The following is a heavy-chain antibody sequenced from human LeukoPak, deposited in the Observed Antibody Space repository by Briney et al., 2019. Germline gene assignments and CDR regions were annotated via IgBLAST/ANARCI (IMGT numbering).Heavy chain of an antibody. Sequence: PGGSLRLSCAASGFIFRNYWMTWVRQAPGKGLEWVANIKDDGRDKYYVDSVKGRFTISKDNNKNSVYLQMSSLRVDDTAVYYCARDAARGFDSWAQGTLVTVSS. V-gene: IGHV3-7*01. CDR3: ARDAARGFDS. J-gene: IGHJ4*02. CDR2: IKDDGRDK. CDR1: GFIFRNYW. D-gene: IGHD2-15*01.